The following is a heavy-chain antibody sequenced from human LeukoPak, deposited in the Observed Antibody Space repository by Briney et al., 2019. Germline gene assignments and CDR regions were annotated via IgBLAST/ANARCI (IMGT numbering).Heavy chain of an antibody. D-gene: IGHD1-26*01. J-gene: IGHJ5*02. CDR3: ARDGSKVGWEPYNWFDP. V-gene: IGHV3-48*02. CDR2: ISSSSSTI. CDR1: GFTFSSYS. Sequence: PGGSLRLSCAASGFTFSSYSMNWVRQAPGKGLEWVSYISSSSSTIYYADSVKGRFTISRDNAKNSLYLQMNSLRDEDTAVYYCARDGSKVGWEPYNWFDPWGQGTLVTVSS.